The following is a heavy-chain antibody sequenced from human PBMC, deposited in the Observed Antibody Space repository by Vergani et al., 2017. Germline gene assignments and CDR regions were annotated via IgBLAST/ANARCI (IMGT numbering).Heavy chain of an antibody. J-gene: IGHJ3*02. CDR1: GFTFSSYG. D-gene: IGHD1-26*01. V-gene: IGHV3-30*18. Sequence: QVQLVESGGGVVQPGRSLRLSCAASGFTFSSYGMHWVRQAPGKGLEWVAVISYDGSNKYYADSVKGRFTISRDNSKNTLYLQMNSLRAEDTAVYYCAKAQWELQLLYAFDIWGQGTMVTVSS. CDR3: AKAQWELQLLYAFDI. CDR2: ISYDGSNK.